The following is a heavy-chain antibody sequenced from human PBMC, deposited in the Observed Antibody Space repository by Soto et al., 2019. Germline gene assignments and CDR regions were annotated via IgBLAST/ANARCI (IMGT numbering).Heavy chain of an antibody. CDR3: AHRFYDILTGEWFDP. Sequence: SGPTLVNPTQTLTLTCTFSGFSLSTSGVGVGWISQPPGKALVWLALIYWDDDKGYSPSLKSRLTITKDTSKNQVVLTMTNMDPVDTATYYCAHRFYDILTGEWFDPWGQGTLVTVSS. CDR1: GFSLSTSGVG. CDR2: IYWDDDK. V-gene: IGHV2-5*02. J-gene: IGHJ5*02. D-gene: IGHD3-9*01.